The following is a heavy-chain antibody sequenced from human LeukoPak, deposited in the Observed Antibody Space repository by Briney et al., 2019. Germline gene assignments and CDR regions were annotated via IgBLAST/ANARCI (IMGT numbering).Heavy chain of an antibody. CDR3: ANAEGDSSGYYHGWFDP. Sequence: GGSLRLSCAASGFTFSSYGMHWVRQAPGEGLEWVAVISYDGSNKYYADSVKGRFTISRDNSKNTLYLQMNSLRAEDTAVYYCANAEGDSSGYYHGWFDPWGQGTLVTVSS. V-gene: IGHV3-30*18. J-gene: IGHJ5*02. D-gene: IGHD3-22*01. CDR2: ISYDGSNK. CDR1: GFTFSSYG.